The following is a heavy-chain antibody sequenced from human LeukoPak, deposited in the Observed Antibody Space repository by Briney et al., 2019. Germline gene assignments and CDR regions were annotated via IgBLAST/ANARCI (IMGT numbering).Heavy chain of an antibody. Sequence: PSETLSLTCTVSGYSISSGYYWGWIRQPPGKGLEWIGSIYHSGSTYYNPSPKSRVTISVDTSKNQFSLKLSSVTAADTAVYYCARLWYYDSSGYHFDYWGQGTLVTVSS. CDR3: ARLWYYDSSGYHFDY. CDR1: GYSISSGYY. D-gene: IGHD3-22*01. CDR2: IYHSGST. V-gene: IGHV4-38-2*02. J-gene: IGHJ4*02.